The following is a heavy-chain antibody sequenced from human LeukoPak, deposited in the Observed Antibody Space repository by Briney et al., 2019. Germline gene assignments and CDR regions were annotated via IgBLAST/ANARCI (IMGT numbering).Heavy chain of an antibody. J-gene: IGHJ6*03. CDR1: GFTFSSYS. V-gene: IGHV3-21*01. Sequence: PGGSLRLSCAASGFTFSSYSMNWVRQAPGKGLEWVSSIRSESIYIYYADSAKGRFSISRHNAKNSLYLQMNSLRAEDTAVYYCARIVSAVAGAGSPHYYMDVWGKGTTVTVSS. CDR3: ARIVSAVAGAGSPHYYMDV. CDR2: IRSESIYI. D-gene: IGHD6-19*01.